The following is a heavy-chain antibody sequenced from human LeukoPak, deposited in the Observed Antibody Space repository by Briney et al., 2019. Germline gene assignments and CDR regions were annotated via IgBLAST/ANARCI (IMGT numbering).Heavy chain of an antibody. J-gene: IGHJ4*02. V-gene: IGHV3-33*01. CDR1: GFTLSRYG. CDR3: ARDADTSSHYSYLDY. Sequence: PGGSLRLSCVVSGFTLSRYGVHWVRQAPGKGLEWVAVMWFDGNRKYYAESVKGRFTVSRDNSKNTLYLQMDSLRAEDTAVYYCARDADTSSHYSYLDYWGQGTLVTVSS. D-gene: IGHD3-22*01. CDR2: MWFDGNRK.